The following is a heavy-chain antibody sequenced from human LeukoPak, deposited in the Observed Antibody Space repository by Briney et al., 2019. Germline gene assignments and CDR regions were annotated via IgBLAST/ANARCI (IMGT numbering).Heavy chain of an antibody. D-gene: IGHD3-10*01. CDR3: AREFYGSGSYYNYFDY. Sequence: SETLSLTCTVSGGSISSYYWSWIRQPPGKGLEWIGYIYYSGSTNYNPSLKSRVTKSVDTSKNQFSLKLSSVTAADTAVYYCAREFYGSGSYYNYFDYWGQGTLVTVSS. V-gene: IGHV4-59*01. CDR1: GGSISSYY. CDR2: IYYSGST. J-gene: IGHJ4*02.